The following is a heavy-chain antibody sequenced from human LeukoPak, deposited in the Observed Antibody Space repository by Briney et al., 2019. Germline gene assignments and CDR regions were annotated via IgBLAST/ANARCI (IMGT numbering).Heavy chain of an antibody. CDR2: ISSSSSTI. CDR1: GFTFSSYS. CDR3: ARGEDNFSY. V-gene: IGHV3-48*01. Sequence: GGSLRLSCAASGFTFSSYSMNWVRQAPGKGLEWVSYISSSSSTIYYADSVEGRFTISRDNAKNSLYLQMNSLRAEDTAVYYCARGEDNFSYWGQGTLVTVSS. J-gene: IGHJ4*02.